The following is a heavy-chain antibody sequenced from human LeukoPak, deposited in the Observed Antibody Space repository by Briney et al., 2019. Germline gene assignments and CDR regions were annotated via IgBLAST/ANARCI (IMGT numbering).Heavy chain of an antibody. D-gene: IGHD6-19*01. CDR1: GYSFTSYW. CDR2: IYPGDSDT. Sequence: GESLKISCKGSGYSFTSYWIGWVRQMPGKGLEWMGIIYPGDSDTRYSPSFQGQVTISADKSISTAYLQWSSLKASDTAMYYCARQITYSSGWRNNWFDPWGQGTLVTVSS. CDR3: ARQITYSSGWRNNWFDP. J-gene: IGHJ5*02. V-gene: IGHV5-51*01.